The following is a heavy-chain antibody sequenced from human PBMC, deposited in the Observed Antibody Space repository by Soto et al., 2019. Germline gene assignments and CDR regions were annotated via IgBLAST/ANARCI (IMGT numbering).Heavy chain of an antibody. CDR3: ANHEAADTFSDYYGMYV. V-gene: IGHV3-21*01. D-gene: IGHD6-13*01. CDR1: GFTFSSYS. CDR2: ISTSSDYI. Sequence: EVQLVESGGGLVKPGGSLRLSCAASGFTFSSYSMNWVRQAPGKGLEWVSSISTSSDYIYYADSVKCRFTISRDNAKNSLYLQMNSLRAEDTAVYYCANHEAADTFSDYYGMYVWGQGTTVTVSS. J-gene: IGHJ6*02.